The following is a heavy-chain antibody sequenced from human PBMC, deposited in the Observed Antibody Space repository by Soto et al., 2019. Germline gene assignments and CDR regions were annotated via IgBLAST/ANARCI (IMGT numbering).Heavy chain of an antibody. Sequence: QVQLVQSGAEVKKPGASVKVSCKASGYTFTSHGISWVRQAPGQGLEWMGWISANNGDTNYAQKFQGRVTVTTDTSTSKGYMELRSLRTEETDVEYCAGMVGGDNIDYYPYMDVWSKGTTDTVTS. V-gene: IGHV1-18*01. CDR2: ISANNGDT. CDR3: AGMVGGDNIDYYPYMDV. D-gene: IGHD3-10*01. CDR1: GYTFTSHG. J-gene: IGHJ6*03.